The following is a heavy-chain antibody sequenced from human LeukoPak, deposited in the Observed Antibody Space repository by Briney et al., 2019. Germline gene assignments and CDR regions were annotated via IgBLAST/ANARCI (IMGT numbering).Heavy chain of an antibody. V-gene: IGHV4-59*01. CDR2: IYFSGST. Sequence: SETLSLTCTVSGGSISSYYWSWIRQPPGKGLEWVGYIYFSGSTNYNPSLKSRVTISVDTSRNQFSLKLSSVTAADTAVYYCAGCGGDCFGFAFDYWGQGTLVTVSS. J-gene: IGHJ4*02. D-gene: IGHD2-21*02. CDR1: GGSISSYY. CDR3: AGCGGDCFGFAFDY.